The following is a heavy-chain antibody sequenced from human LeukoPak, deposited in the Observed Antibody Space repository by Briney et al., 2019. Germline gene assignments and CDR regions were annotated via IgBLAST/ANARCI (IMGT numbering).Heavy chain of an antibody. CDR3: ARRGATSGGYYYMDV. CDR2: IIPIFGIA. J-gene: IGHJ6*03. CDR1: GGTFSSYA. D-gene: IGHD3-10*01. V-gene: IGHV1-69*10. Sequence: SVTVSCKASGGTFSSYAISWVRQAPGQGLEWMGGIIPIFGIANYAQKLQGRVTMTTDTSTSTAYMELRSLRSDDTAVYYCARRGATSGGYYYMDVWGKGTTVTVSS.